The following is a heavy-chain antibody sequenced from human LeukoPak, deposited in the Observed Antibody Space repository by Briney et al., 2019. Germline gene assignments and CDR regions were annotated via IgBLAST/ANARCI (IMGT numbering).Heavy chain of an antibody. CDR3: ARETYCSSITCYNVVDAFDI. Sequence: PSETLSLTCTVSGYSISSGHYWGWIRQPPGKGLEWIGSMYHSGSTYYNPPLKSRVTISEDTSKNQFSLKLRSVTAADTAVYYCARETYCSSITCYNVVDAFDIWGQGTMVTVSS. D-gene: IGHD2-2*02. CDR2: MYHSGST. CDR1: GYSISSGHY. V-gene: IGHV4-38-2*02. J-gene: IGHJ3*02.